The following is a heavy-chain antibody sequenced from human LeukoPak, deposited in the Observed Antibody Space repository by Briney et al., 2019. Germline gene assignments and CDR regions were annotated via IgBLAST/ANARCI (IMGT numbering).Heavy chain of an antibody. Sequence: GGSLRLSCAASGFTFSRYAMNWVRQAPGKGLEWVSVISCSGGSTYYADSVKGRFTISRDNSKNTLFLQMNSLRAEDTAVYYCAKGSVAAVVTFIDFWGQGTLVTVSS. CDR1: GFTFSRYA. D-gene: IGHD6-13*01. V-gene: IGHV3-23*01. CDR2: ISCSGGST. CDR3: AKGSVAAVVTFIDF. J-gene: IGHJ4*02.